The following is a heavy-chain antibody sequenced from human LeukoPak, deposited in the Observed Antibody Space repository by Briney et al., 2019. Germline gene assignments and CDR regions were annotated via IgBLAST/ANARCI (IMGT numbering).Heavy chain of an antibody. J-gene: IGHJ5*02. CDR3: ESPATA. V-gene: IGHV3-7*01. Sequence: GGSLRLSCAVSGFTCSSCWMNWARQAPGKGLEWVATVSEGGTAKFYEDSVKGRFTISRDNTRGSLDLQMNSLTVEDTAVYYCESPATAWGQGTLVTVSS. CDR2: VSEGGTAK. CDR1: GFTCSSCW.